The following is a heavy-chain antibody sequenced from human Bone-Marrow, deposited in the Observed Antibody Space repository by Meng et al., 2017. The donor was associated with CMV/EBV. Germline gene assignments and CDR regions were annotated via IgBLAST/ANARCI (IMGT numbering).Heavy chain of an antibody. J-gene: IGHJ4*02. CDR1: GYTFTGYY. Sequence: ASVKVSCKASGYTFTGYYMHWVRQAPGQGLEWMGWINPNSGGTNYAQKFQGRVTMTRDTSISTAYMELSRLRSDDTAAYYCTVNQQYYDFWSGYSDWGQGTLVTVSS. D-gene: IGHD3-3*01. V-gene: IGHV1-2*02. CDR2: INPNSGGT. CDR3: TVNQQYYDFWSGYSD.